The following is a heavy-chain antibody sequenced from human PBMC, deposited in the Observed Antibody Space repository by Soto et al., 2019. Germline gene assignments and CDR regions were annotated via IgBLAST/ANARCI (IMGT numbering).Heavy chain of an antibody. J-gene: IGHJ4*02. V-gene: IGHV1-3*01. D-gene: IGHD6-13*01. CDR2: INAVSDNT. Sequence: ASVKVSCKASGYTFTSYAMHWVRQAPGQGLEWVGWINAVSDNTKYSENFQGRVTITRDTSASTAYMDLNSLRSEDTAVYYCARGTGSSWFDYWGQGTLVTVSS. CDR3: ARGTGSSWFDY. CDR1: GYTFTSYA.